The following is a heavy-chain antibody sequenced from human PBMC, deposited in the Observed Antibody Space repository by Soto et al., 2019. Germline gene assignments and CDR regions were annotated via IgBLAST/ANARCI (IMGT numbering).Heavy chain of an antibody. D-gene: IGHD1-26*01. CDR3: AREKVGANDY. V-gene: IGHV1-8*01. CDR1: GYTFTSYD. CDR2: MKPNSGNT. J-gene: IGHJ4*02. Sequence: QVQLVQSGAEVKKPGASVKVSCKASGYTFTSYDINWVRQATGQGLEWMGWMKPNSGNTGYAQKFQSRVTITSNTSICTSYVELNSLRSEDTSVYYCAREKVGANDYWGQGTLVTVSS.